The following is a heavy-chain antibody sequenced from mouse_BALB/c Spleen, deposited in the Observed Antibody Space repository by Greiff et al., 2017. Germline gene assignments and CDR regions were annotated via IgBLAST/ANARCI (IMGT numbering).Heavy chain of an antibody. CDR2: ISYGGST. V-gene: IGHV3-8*02. J-gene: IGHJ2*01. CDR3: ARGGVLRNFDY. Sequence: EVQVVESGPSLVKPSQTLSLSCSVTGDSFTSCYWNWIRKFPGNKLEYMGYISYGGSTYYNPSLKSRISITRDTSKNQYYLQLNSVTTEDTAAYYCARGGVLRNFDYWGQGTTLTVSS. CDR1: GDSFTSCY. D-gene: IGHD1-1*01.